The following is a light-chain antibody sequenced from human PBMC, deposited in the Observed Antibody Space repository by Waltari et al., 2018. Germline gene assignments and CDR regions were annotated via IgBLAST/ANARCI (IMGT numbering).Light chain of an antibody. V-gene: IGLV2-14*03. Sequence: QSALTQPASVSGSPGQSITISCTGARSDVGGYDYVSWYQQHPGKAPKLMIFDVTKRLSGVSTRFSASKSDNTASRTISGLRAEDEADYYCSSYTDTSTRYVFGTGTKVTVL. J-gene: IGLJ1*01. CDR2: DVT. CDR3: SSYTDTSTRYV. CDR1: RSDVGGYDY.